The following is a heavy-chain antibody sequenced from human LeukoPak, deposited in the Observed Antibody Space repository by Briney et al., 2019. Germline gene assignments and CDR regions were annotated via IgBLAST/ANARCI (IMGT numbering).Heavy chain of an antibody. V-gene: IGHV3-23*01. CDR2: ISGSGGST. D-gene: IGHD3-22*01. CDR3: AKGSYYYDSSGYYPAGY. Sequence: GGSLRLSCAASGFTFSSYAMSWVRQAPGKGLEWVSAISGSGGSTYYADSVKGRFTISRDNSKNTLYLQMNGLRAEDTAVYYCAKGSYYYDSSGYYPAGYWGQGTLVTVSS. CDR1: GFTFSSYA. J-gene: IGHJ4*02.